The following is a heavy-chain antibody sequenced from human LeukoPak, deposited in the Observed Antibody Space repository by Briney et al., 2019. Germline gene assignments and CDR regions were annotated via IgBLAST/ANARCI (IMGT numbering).Heavy chain of an antibody. D-gene: IGHD4-17*01. CDR1: GFTFSNYE. CDR3: AREALTETTFGPYDY. CDR2: ISSSGSTK. J-gene: IGHJ4*02. V-gene: IGHV3-48*03. Sequence: GGSLRLSCAASGFTFSNYEMNWVSQAPGKGLEWVSYISSSGSTKYYADSLMGRFTLSRDNAKKSLYLQMNSLRAEDTAVYYCAREALTETTFGPYDYWGQGTLVTVSS.